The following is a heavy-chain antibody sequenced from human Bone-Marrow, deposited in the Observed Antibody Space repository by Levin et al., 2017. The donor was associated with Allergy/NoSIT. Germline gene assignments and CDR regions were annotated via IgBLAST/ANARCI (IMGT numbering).Heavy chain of an antibody. CDR2: TYYRSKWYN. V-gene: IGHV6-1*01. D-gene: IGHD3-22*01. CDR1: GDSVSSNSAA. Sequence: SQTLSLTCAISGDSVSSNSAAWNWIRQSPSRGLEWLGRTYYRSKWYNDYAVSVKSRITINPDTSKNQFSLQLNSVTPEDTAVYYCARGSALGSSGLLYYFDYWGQGTLVTVSS. CDR3: ARGSALGSSGLLYYFDY. J-gene: IGHJ4*02.